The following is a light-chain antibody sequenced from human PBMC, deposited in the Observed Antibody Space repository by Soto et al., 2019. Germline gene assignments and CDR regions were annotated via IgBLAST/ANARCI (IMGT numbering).Light chain of an antibody. J-gene: IGKJ2*01. V-gene: IGKV3-11*01. CDR2: DAS. CDR3: QQRSNWPPP. Sequence: EIVLTQSPATLSLSPGERATLFCRASQSIGTYLAWYQQKSGQAPRLLIYDASNRATGIPARFSGGGSGTDFILTVSSLEPEDFAVYYCQQRSNWPPPFGQGTKLEI. CDR1: QSIGTY.